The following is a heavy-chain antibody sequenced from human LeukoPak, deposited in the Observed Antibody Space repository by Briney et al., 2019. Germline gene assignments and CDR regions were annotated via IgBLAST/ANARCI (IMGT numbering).Heavy chain of an antibody. CDR2: IVVGSGNT. Sequence: ASVTVSCKASGFTFTSSAVQWVPQARGQRLEWKGWIVVGSGNTNYAQKFQERVTITTDMSRSTAYMELSSLRSEYPAVYYCSAGEYSTPSVDWGQGSLVTVAS. V-gene: IGHV1-58*01. J-gene: IGHJ4*02. CDR1: GFTFTSSA. CDR3: SAGEYSTPSVD. D-gene: IGHD4-11*01.